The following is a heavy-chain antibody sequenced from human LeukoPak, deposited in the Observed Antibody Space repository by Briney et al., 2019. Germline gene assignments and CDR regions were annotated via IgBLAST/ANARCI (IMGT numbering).Heavy chain of an antibody. CDR3: ARIASHSSSWYDGGY. V-gene: IGHV3-48*04. J-gene: IGHJ4*02. Sequence: GGSLRLSCAASGFTFSSYDMNWVRQAPGKGLEWVSYISRSSSIIYYADSVKGRFTISRDNAKNTLYLQMNSLRAEDTGVYYCARIASHSSSWYDGGYWGQGTLVTVSS. D-gene: IGHD6-13*01. CDR1: GFTFSSYD. CDR2: ISRSSSII.